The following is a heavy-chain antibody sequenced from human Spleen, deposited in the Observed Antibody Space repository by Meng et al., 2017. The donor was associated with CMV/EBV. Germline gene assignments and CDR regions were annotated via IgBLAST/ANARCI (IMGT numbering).Heavy chain of an antibody. CDR2: IWYDGSNK. CDR3: AKWGSLLTRYFDL. D-gene: IGHD3-16*01. V-gene: IGHV3-33*06. Sequence: GGSLRLSCAASGFTFSSYGMHWVRQAPGKGLEWVAVIWYDGSNKYYADSVKGRFTISRDNSKNTLYLQVNSLRAEDTAVYYCAKWGSLLTRYFDLWGRGTLVTVSS. J-gene: IGHJ2*01. CDR1: GFTFSSYG.